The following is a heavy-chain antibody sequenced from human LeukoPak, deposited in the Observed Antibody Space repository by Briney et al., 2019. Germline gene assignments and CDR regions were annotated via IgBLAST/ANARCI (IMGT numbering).Heavy chain of an antibody. V-gene: IGHV1-18*01. J-gene: IGHJ3*02. CDR1: GYTFTRYG. CDR3: SRRTYCSRTSCYDGPNDAFDI. D-gene: IGHD2-2*01. CDR2: ISGYNGNT. Sequence: ASVKVSCKASGYTFTRYGISWVRQAPGQGLEWMRWISGYNGNTNYAQKLQGRVTLTTDTSTSTAYMELRSLRSDDTAVYYCSRRTYCSRTSCYDGPNDAFDIWGQGTRVTVSA.